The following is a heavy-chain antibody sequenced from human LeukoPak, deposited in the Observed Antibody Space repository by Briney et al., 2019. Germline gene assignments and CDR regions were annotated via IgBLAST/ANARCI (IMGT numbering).Heavy chain of an antibody. Sequence: ASVTVSCKASGYTFTSYDMHWVRQAPGQGLEWMGIINPSGGSTSYAQKFQGRVTMTRDMSTSTVYMELSSLRSEDTAVYYCARVSGWYLEYWGQGTLVTVSS. J-gene: IGHJ4*02. CDR2: INPSGGST. D-gene: IGHD6-19*01. CDR3: ARVSGWYLEY. V-gene: IGHV1-46*01. CDR1: GYTFTSYD.